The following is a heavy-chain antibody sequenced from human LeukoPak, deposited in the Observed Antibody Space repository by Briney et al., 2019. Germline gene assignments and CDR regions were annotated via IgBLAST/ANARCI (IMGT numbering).Heavy chain of an antibody. CDR3: ARTVAVAGTGWFDP. CDR1: GGTFSSYA. CDR2: IIPIFGTA. Sequence: LVKVSCKASGGTFSSYAISWVRQAPGQGLEWMGGIIPIFGTANYAQKFQGRVTITADESTSTAYMELSGLRSEDTAVYYCARTVAVAGTGWFDPWGQGTLVTVSS. V-gene: IGHV1-69*13. J-gene: IGHJ5*02. D-gene: IGHD6-19*01.